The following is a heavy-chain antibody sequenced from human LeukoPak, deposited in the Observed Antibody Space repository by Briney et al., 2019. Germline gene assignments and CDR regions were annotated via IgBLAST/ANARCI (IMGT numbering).Heavy chain of an antibody. Sequence: SQTLSLTCAVSGGSISSGGYSWSWIRQPPGKGLGWIGYIYHSGSTYYNPSLKSRVTISVDRSKNQFSLKLSSVTAADTAVYYCARVDSSGWYYFDYWGQGTLVTVSS. D-gene: IGHD6-19*01. CDR1: GGSISSGGYS. CDR3: ARVDSSGWYYFDY. CDR2: IYHSGST. V-gene: IGHV4-30-2*01. J-gene: IGHJ4*02.